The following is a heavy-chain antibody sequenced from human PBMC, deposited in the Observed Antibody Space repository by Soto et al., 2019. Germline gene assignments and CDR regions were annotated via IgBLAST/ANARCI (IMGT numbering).Heavy chain of an antibody. CDR2: TYYRSKCYN. V-gene: IGHV6-1*01. Sequence: SQTLSLTCAISGDSVSSNSAAWNWIRQSPSRGLEWLGRTYYRSKCYNDYAVSVKSRIPINPDTAKNQISLQLNSVTPEDTAVNYCARLRVYSYYYGMGVWREGTTVTV. CDR1: GDSVSSNSAA. CDR3: ARLRVYSYYYGMGV. J-gene: IGHJ6*02.